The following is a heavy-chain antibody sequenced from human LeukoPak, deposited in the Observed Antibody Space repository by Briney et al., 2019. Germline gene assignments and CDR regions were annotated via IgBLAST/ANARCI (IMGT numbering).Heavy chain of an antibody. Sequence: SETLSLTCTVSGGSISSSSYYWGWIRQPPGKGLEWIGSIYYSGSTYYNPSLKSRVTISVDTSKNQFSLKLSSVTAADTAVYYCARPVESRDFWSGYYWGQGTLVTVSS. J-gene: IGHJ4*02. CDR3: ARPVESRDFWSGYY. V-gene: IGHV4-39*01. D-gene: IGHD3-3*01. CDR2: IYYSGST. CDR1: GGSISSSSYY.